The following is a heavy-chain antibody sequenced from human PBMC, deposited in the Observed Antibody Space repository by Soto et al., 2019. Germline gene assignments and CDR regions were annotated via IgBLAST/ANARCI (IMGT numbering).Heavy chain of an antibody. J-gene: IGHJ4*02. CDR3: ARPDYGSGSYPEY. CDR1: GFTFSSYA. Sequence: QVQLVESGGGVVQPGRSLRLSCTASGFTFSSYAMHWVRQAPGKGLEWVAVISYDGSNKYYADSVKGRFTISRDNSKNTLFLQMNSLRAEDTAVYYCARPDYGSGSYPEYWGQGTLVTVSS. V-gene: IGHV3-30-3*01. CDR2: ISYDGSNK. D-gene: IGHD3-10*01.